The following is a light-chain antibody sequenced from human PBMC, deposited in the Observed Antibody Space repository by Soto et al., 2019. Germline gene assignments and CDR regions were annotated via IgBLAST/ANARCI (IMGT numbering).Light chain of an antibody. V-gene: IGKV1-5*03. CDR2: KAS. CDR1: QTISSW. Sequence: DIQMTQSPFTLSGSVGDRVTITCRASQTISSWLAWYQQKPGKAPKLLIYKASTLKSGVPSRFSGSGSGTEFTLTISSLQPDDFATYYCQHYNSYSEAFGQGTKWISN. CDR3: QHYNSYSEA. J-gene: IGKJ1*01.